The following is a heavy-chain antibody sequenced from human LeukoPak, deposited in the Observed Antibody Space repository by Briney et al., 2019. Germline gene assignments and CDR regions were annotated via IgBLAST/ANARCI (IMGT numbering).Heavy chain of an antibody. CDR3: ARAQRITMVRGVIPYYMDV. Sequence: GGSLRLSCAASGFTFSSYSMNWARQAPGKGLEWVSSISSSSSYIYYADSVKGRFTISRDNAKNSLYLQMNSLRAEDTAVYYCARAQRITMVRGVIPYYMDVWGKGTTVTVSS. D-gene: IGHD3-10*01. J-gene: IGHJ6*03. V-gene: IGHV3-21*01. CDR2: ISSSSSYI. CDR1: GFTFSSYS.